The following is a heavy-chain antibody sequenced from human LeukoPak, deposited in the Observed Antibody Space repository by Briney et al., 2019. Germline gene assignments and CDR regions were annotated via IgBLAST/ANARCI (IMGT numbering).Heavy chain of an antibody. Sequence: GGSLRLSCAVSGFTFSNYGMHWVRQAPGKGLEWVAFIQYDGSEKDYIDSVKGRLTISRDNFKNTSYLQMSDLRPEDTAVYYCAKGYSYGPDYWGQGTLVTVSS. D-gene: IGHD5-18*01. V-gene: IGHV3-30*02. J-gene: IGHJ4*02. CDR2: IQYDGSEK. CDR3: AKGYSYGPDY. CDR1: GFTFSNYG.